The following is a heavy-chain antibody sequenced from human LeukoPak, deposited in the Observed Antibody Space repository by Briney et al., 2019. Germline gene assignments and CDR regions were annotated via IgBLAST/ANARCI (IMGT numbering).Heavy chain of an antibody. CDR3: ARESVGRITMIVNLVRGAFDI. J-gene: IGHJ3*02. CDR1: GFTFSSYA. Sequence: PGGSLRLSSAASGFTFSSYAMHWVRQAPGKGLEWVAVISYDGSNKYYADSVKGRFTISRDNSKNTLYLQMNSLRAEDTAVYYCARESVGRITMIVNLVRGAFDIWGQGTMVTVSS. V-gene: IGHV3-30*04. D-gene: IGHD3-22*01. CDR2: ISYDGSNK.